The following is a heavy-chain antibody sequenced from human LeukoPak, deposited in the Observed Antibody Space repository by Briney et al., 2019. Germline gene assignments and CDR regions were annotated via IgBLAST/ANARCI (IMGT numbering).Heavy chain of an antibody. Sequence: GASVKVSCKASGYTFTGYYMHWVRQAPGQGLEWMGIINPSGGSTIYAQKFQGRVTMTEDTSTDTAYMELRSLRSDDTAVYYCARVRITRTMDVWGKGTTVTISS. CDR1: GYTFTGYY. D-gene: IGHD3-10*01. V-gene: IGHV1-46*01. CDR2: INPSGGST. J-gene: IGHJ6*03. CDR3: ARVRITRTMDV.